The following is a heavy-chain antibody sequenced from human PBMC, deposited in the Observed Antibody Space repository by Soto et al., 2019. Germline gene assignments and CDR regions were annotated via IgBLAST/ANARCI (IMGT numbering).Heavy chain of an antibody. CDR1: GGSISSYY. CDR3: ARGLMRSYYYYGMDV. Sequence: SETLSLTCTVSGGSISSYYWSWIRQPPGKGLEWIGYIYYSGSTNYNPSLKSRVTISVDTSKNQFSLKLSSVTAADTAVYYCARGLMRSYYYYGMDVWGQGTTVTVSS. J-gene: IGHJ6*02. V-gene: IGHV4-59*01. CDR2: IYYSGST. D-gene: IGHD3-16*01.